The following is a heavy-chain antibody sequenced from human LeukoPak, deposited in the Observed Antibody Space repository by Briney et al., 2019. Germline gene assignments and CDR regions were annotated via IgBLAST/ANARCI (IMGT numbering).Heavy chain of an antibody. CDR2: ISSSSSTI. J-gene: IGHJ3*02. D-gene: IGHD2-2*01. CDR1: GFTFSSYS. Sequence: GGSRRLSCAASGFTFSSYSMNCVRQAPGKGLEWVSYISSSSSTIYYADSVKGRFTISRDNAKNSLYLQMNSLRAEDTAVYYCARTERDIVVVPAARKAFDIWGQGTMVTVSS. V-gene: IGHV3-48*01. CDR3: ARTERDIVVVPAARKAFDI.